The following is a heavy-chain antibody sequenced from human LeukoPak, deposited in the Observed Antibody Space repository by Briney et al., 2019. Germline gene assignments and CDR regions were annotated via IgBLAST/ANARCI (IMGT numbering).Heavy chain of an antibody. CDR3: ARDGDYDSSGGAAFDI. CDR2: IYTSGST. J-gene: IGHJ3*02. D-gene: IGHD3-22*01. V-gene: IGHV4-61*02. CDR1: GGSISSGSYY. Sequence: PSETLSLTCTVSGGSISSGSYYWSWIRQPAGKGLEWIGRIYTSGSTYYNPSLKSRVTISVDTSKNQFSLKLSSVTAADTAVYYCARDGDYDSSGGAAFDIWGQGTMVTVSS.